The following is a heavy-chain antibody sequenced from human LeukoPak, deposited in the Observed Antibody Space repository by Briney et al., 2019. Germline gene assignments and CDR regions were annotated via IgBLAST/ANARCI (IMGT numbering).Heavy chain of an antibody. J-gene: IGHJ4*02. D-gene: IGHD3-10*01. CDR1: GYTFTGYY. CDR2: INPNSGGT. Sequence: ASVKVSCKASGYTFTGYYMHWVRQAPGQGLEWMGWINPNSGGTNYAQKFQRRVTMTRDTSISTAYMELSRLRSDDTAVYYCARSIRVSRGVSLSYWGQGTLVTVSS. CDR3: ARSIRVSRGVSLSY. V-gene: IGHV1-2*02.